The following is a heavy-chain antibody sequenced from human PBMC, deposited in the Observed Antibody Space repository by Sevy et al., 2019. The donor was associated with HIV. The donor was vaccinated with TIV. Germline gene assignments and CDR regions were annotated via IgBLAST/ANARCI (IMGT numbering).Heavy chain of an antibody. CDR3: AEDLAGPGRRYFDY. J-gene: IGHJ4*02. CDR1: GFTFSNFG. V-gene: IGHV3-30*02. CDR2: IRYDGSDK. D-gene: IGHD6-13*01. Sequence: GGSLRLSCTASGFTFSNFGMHWVRQVPGKGLEWVTFIRYDGSDKYYAASVKGRFSISRDDSTNTLYLQMDSLRAEDTAMYYCAEDLAGPGRRYFDYWGQGTLVTVSS.